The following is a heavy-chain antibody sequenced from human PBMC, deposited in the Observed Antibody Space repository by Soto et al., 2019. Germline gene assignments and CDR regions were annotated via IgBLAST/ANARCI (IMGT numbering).Heavy chain of an antibody. CDR1: GGSFSGYY. CDR3: ARAAYYDFWSGYYTRSDYYHYGMDV. CDR2: INHSGST. V-gene: IGHV4-34*01. J-gene: IGHJ6*02. Sequence: PSETLSLTCAVYGGSFSGYYWSWIRQPPGKGLERIGEINHSGSTNYNPSLKSRVTISVDTSKNQFSLKLSSVTAADTAVYYCARAAYYDFWSGYYTRSDYYHYGMDVWGQGTTVTVSS. D-gene: IGHD3-3*01.